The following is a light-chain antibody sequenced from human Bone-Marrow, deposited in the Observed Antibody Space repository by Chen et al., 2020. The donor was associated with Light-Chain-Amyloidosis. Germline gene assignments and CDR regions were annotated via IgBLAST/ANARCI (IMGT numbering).Light chain of an antibody. J-gene: IGKJ1*01. V-gene: IGKV1-5*03. CDR1: QSISSW. CDR2: KAS. Sequence: DIQLTQSPSTLSASVGDRVTITCRASQSISSWLAWYQQKPGKAPKLLIYKASSLESGVPSRFSGSGSGTEFTLTISSLQPDDFATYYCQQYNSRRTLGQGTKVEIK. CDR3: QQYNSRRT.